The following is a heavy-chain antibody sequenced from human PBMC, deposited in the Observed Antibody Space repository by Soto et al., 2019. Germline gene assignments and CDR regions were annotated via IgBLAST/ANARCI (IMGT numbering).Heavy chain of an antibody. CDR2: IYWDDDK. Sequence: SGPTLVNPTQTLTLTCTFSGFSLSTSGVGVVWIRQPPGKALEWLSLIYWDDDKRYSPSLKSRLTITKDTSKNPVVLTMTSLEPVDTAAYYCAHRQCNYDFWTIDYWGQGTLVTVSS. V-gene: IGHV2-5*02. CDR1: GFSLSTSGVG. D-gene: IGHD3-3*01. CDR3: AHRQCNYDFWTIDY. J-gene: IGHJ4*02.